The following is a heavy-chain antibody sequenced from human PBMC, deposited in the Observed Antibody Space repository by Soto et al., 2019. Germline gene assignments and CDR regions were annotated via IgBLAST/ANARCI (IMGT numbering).Heavy chain of an antibody. D-gene: IGHD3-10*01. Sequence: GGSLRLSCAASGFTFSDYYMSWIRQAPGKGLEWVSYISSSGSTIYYADSVKGRFTISRDNAKNTLYLQMNGLRAEDSAVYYCFASGSPGYFFDYWGQGTLVTVSS. V-gene: IGHV3-11*01. J-gene: IGHJ4*02. CDR1: GFTFSDYY. CDR2: ISSSGSTI. CDR3: FASGSPGYFFDY.